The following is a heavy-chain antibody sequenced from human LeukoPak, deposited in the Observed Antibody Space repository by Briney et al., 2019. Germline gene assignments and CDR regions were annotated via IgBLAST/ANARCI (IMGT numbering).Heavy chain of an antibody. CDR3: AKDSSSWIDAFDI. CDR1: GGSISSSSYY. D-gene: IGHD6-13*01. CDR2: IYYTGGT. V-gene: IGHV4-39*07. Sequence: SETLSLTCTVSGGSISSSSYYWGWIRQPPGKGLEWIGSIYYTGGTYYNPSLKSRVTISLDTSKNQLSLKLSSVTAADTAVYYCAKDSSSWIDAFDIWGQGTMVIVSS. J-gene: IGHJ3*02.